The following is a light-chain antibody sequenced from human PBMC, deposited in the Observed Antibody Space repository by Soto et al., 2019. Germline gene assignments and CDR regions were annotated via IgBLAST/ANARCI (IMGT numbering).Light chain of an antibody. CDR2: NAS. CDR3: QQYYGGWT. V-gene: IGKV1-5*03. J-gene: IGKJ1*01. Sequence: DIQMTQSPSTLSASVGDRVTITCRASQSISSWLAWYQQKPGKAPKLLIYNASTLVSGVTSRFSGSGSGTEFTLTVSSLQPDDFATYHCQQYYGGWTFGQGTKVEIK. CDR1: QSISSW.